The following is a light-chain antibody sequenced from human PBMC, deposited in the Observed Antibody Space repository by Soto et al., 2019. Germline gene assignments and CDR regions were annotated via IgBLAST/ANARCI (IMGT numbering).Light chain of an antibody. Sequence: DIQMTQSPSSVSASVGDRVTITCRASQGISSWLVWYQQKPRKAPKLLIYLASNLQSGVPSRFSGSGSGTDFTLTISSLQPEDFATYYCQQANSFPLTFGGGTRVEIK. CDR2: LAS. CDR3: QQANSFPLT. J-gene: IGKJ4*01. CDR1: QGISSW. V-gene: IGKV1D-12*01.